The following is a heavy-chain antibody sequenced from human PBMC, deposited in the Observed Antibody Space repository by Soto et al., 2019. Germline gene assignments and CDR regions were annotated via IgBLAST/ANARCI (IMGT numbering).Heavy chain of an antibody. J-gene: IGHJ5*02. CDR2: IYYSGST. D-gene: IGHD1-26*01. CDR1: GDSISSSTYF. Sequence: PSETLSLTCTVSGDSISSSTYFWGWVRQPPGKGLEWIGSIYYSGSTYYNPSLKSLVPISVDTSKNQFSLKLSSVTAADTAVYYCATQEVGGSYVYTFDPWGQGTLVTVSS. V-gene: IGHV4-39*01. CDR3: ATQEVGGSYVYTFDP.